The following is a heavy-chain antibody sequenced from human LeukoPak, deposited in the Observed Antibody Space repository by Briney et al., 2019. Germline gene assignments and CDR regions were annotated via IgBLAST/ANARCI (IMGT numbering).Heavy chain of an antibody. CDR1: GILVSSNY. CDR2: IDSTGST. Sequence: GGSLRLSCVASGILVSSNYMSWVRQAPGKGLEWVSFIDSTGSTYYADSVKGRFTISRDNSKNTLYLQMNSLRAEDTAVYYCAKDDALYSSGWYVRGDFDYWGQGTLVTVSS. V-gene: IGHV3-66*03. J-gene: IGHJ4*02. D-gene: IGHD6-19*01. CDR3: AKDDALYSSGWYVRGDFDY.